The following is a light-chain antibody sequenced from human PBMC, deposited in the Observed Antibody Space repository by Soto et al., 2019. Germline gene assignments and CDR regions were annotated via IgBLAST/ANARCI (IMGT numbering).Light chain of an antibody. J-gene: IGKJ1*01. CDR1: QSISSSY. Sequence: EIVLTQAPGTPSLSPGQRSTLSCRASQSISSSYLAWYQQRPGQAPRLLLYGASTRANGIPDRFSGSGSGTELTLTISRLEPEDFAVYYCQQYGTSPPWTFGQGTKVDIK. CDR2: GAS. CDR3: QQYGTSPPWT. V-gene: IGKV3-20*01.